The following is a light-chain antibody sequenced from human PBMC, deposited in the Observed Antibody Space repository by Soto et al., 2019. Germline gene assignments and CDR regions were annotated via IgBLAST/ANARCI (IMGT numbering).Light chain of an antibody. Sequence: EIVMTQSPATLSVSPGKRATLSCRASQSVSSNLAWYQQKPGQAPRLLIYGASTRATGIPARFSGSGSGTDFTLYISSMQSEDIAVYSCQQYNNWPPLTFGGGTKVEIK. V-gene: IGKV3D-15*01. CDR1: QSVSSN. J-gene: IGKJ4*01. CDR3: QQYNNWPPLT. CDR2: GAS.